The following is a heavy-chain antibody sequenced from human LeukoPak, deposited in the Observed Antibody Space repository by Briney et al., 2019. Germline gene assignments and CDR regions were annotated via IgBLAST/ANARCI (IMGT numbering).Heavy chain of an antibody. CDR1: GFTVSSNY. Sequence: GGSLRLSCAASGFTVSSNYMSWVRRAPGKGLEWVSYISSSGSTIYYADSVKGRFTISRDNAKNSLYLQMNSLRAEDTAVYYCARAVVVAATKLDYWGQGTLVTVSS. CDR2: ISSSGSTI. V-gene: IGHV3-11*04. D-gene: IGHD2-15*01. CDR3: ARAVVVAATKLDY. J-gene: IGHJ4*02.